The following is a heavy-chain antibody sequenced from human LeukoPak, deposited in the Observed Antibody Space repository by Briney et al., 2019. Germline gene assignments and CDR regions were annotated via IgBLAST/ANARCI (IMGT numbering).Heavy chain of an antibody. CDR1: GGSISSYY. CDR2: IYTSGST. CDR3: ARWGYFDSSGYFVVDY. J-gene: IGHJ4*02. Sequence: SETLSLTCTVSGGSISSYYWSWIRQPAGKGLEWIGRIYTSGSTNYNPSLESRVTMSVDTSKNHISLKMTSVTAADTATYYCARWGYFDSSGYFVVDYWGQGALVTVSS. V-gene: IGHV4-4*07. D-gene: IGHD3-22*01.